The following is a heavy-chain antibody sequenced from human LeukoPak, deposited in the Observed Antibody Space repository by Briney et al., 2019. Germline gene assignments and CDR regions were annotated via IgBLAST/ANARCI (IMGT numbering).Heavy chain of an antibody. CDR1: GFTFSSYG. CDR2: ISYDGSNK. CDR3: AKDLLSYYGSGSPRWFDP. Sequence: GGSLRLSCAASGFTFSSYGMHWVRQAPGKGLEWVAVISYDGSNKYYADSVKGRFTISRDNSKNTLYLQMNSLRAVDTAVYYCAKDLLSYYGSGSPRWFDPWGQGTLVTVSS. J-gene: IGHJ5*02. V-gene: IGHV3-30*18. D-gene: IGHD3-10*01.